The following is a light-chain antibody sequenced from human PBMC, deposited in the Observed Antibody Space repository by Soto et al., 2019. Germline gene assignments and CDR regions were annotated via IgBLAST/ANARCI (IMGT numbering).Light chain of an antibody. J-gene: IGLJ1*01. CDR3: QSYDSSLTTYV. CDR2: ANS. V-gene: IGLV1-40*01. Sequence: QSVLTQPPSVSGAPGQRVTISCTGSSSNIGANYDVHWYQQVPGTAPKLLIYANSFRPSGVPDRFSGSKSGTSAFLAITGLQAEDEADYYCQSYDSSLTTYVFGTGTKVTVL. CDR1: SSNIGANYD.